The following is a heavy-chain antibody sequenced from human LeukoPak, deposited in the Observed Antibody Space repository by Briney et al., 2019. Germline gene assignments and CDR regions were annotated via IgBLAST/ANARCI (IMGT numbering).Heavy chain of an antibody. J-gene: IGHJ4*02. CDR2: FDPEDGET. Sequence: ASVKVSCKVSGYTLTELSMHWVRQAPGKGLEWMGGFDPEDGETIYAQKFQGRVTMTEDTSTDTAYMELSSLRSEDTVVYYCATDFPALGGSDNYDYVWGSYRSMYYWGQGTLVTVSS. V-gene: IGHV1-24*01. D-gene: IGHD3-16*02. CDR3: ATDFPALGGSDNYDYVWGSYRSMYY. CDR1: GYTLTELS.